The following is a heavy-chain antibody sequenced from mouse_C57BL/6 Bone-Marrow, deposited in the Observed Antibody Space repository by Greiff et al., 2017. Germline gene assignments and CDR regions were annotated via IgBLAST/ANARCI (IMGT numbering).Heavy chain of an antibody. CDR2: IDPENGDT. CDR1: GFNIKDDY. CDR3: TKGRYGSSYWYFDV. V-gene: IGHV14-4*01. Sequence: EVMLVESGAELVRPGASVKLSCTASGFNIKDDYMHWVKQRPEQGLEWIGWIDPENGDTEYASKFQGKDTITADTSSNTAYLQLSSLTSEDTAVYYCTKGRYGSSYWYFDVWGTGTTVTVSS. D-gene: IGHD1-1*01. J-gene: IGHJ1*03.